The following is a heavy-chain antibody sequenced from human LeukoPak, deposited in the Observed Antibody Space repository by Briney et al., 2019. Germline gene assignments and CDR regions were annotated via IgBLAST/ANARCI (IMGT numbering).Heavy chain of an antibody. J-gene: IGHJ6*03. Sequence: ASVNVSCKASGYTFTGYYMHWVRQAPGQGLEWMGWINPNSGGTNYAQKFQASVTMTRDTSISTAYMELSRLRSDDTAVYHCARDRYSSSWYYYYYYMDVWGKATTDTLS. CDR2: INPNSGGT. CDR3: ARDRYSSSWYYYYYYMDV. V-gene: IGHV1-2*02. D-gene: IGHD6-13*01. CDR1: GYTFTGYY.